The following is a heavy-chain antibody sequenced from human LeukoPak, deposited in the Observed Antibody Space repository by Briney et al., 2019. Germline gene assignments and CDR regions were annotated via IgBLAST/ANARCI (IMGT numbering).Heavy chain of an antibody. V-gene: IGHV4-59*11. J-gene: IGHJ6*03. CDR1: GGSISSHY. CDR2: IYYSGST. Sequence: SETLSLTCTVSGGSISSHYWSWIRQPPGKGLEWIGYIYYSGSTNYNPSLKSRVTISVDTSKNQFSLKLSSVTAADTAVYYCARGGAERWLQLGYYYYYMDVWGKGTTVTVSS. D-gene: IGHD5-24*01. CDR3: ARGGAERWLQLGYYYYYMDV.